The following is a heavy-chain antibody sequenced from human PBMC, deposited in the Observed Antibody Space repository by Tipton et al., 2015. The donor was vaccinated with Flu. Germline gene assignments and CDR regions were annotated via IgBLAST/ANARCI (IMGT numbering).Heavy chain of an antibody. CDR3: ARGDFGDGF. CDR1: GFTLSRYW. J-gene: IGHJ4*02. D-gene: IGHD4-17*01. V-gene: IGHV3-7*04. Sequence: GSLRLSCAVSGFTLSRYWMTWVRQAPEKGLEWVANIKQDGSEKNYVGSVKGRFTISRDNAKNSLYLQMNSLRAEDTAVYYCARGDFGDGFWGQGTLVTVSS. CDR2: IKQDGSEK.